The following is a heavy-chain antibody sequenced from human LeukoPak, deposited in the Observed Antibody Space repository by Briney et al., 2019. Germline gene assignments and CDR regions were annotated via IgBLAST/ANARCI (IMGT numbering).Heavy chain of an antibody. CDR1: GGSISSYY. Sequence: SETLSLTCTVSGGSISSYYWSWIRQPPGKGLEWIGSIYHSGSTYYNPSLKSRVTISVDTSKNQFSLKLSSVTAADTAVYYCARVFRGSSSSGVMDVWGKGTTVTVSS. D-gene: IGHD6-6*01. CDR2: IYHSGST. J-gene: IGHJ6*03. V-gene: IGHV4-38-2*02. CDR3: ARVFRGSSSSGVMDV.